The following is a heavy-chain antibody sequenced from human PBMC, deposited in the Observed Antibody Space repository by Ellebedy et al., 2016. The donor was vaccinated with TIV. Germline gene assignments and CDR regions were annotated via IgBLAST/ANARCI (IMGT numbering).Heavy chain of an antibody. CDR1: GYTFTSYA. Sequence: ASVKVSCXASGYTFTSYAMHWVRQAPGQRLEWMGWINAGNGNTKYSQKFQGRVTITRDTSASTAYMELSSLRSEDTAVYYCARFRLGFGELYFDYWGQGTLVTVSS. V-gene: IGHV1-3*01. J-gene: IGHJ4*02. CDR3: ARFRLGFGELYFDY. CDR2: INAGNGNT. D-gene: IGHD3-10*01.